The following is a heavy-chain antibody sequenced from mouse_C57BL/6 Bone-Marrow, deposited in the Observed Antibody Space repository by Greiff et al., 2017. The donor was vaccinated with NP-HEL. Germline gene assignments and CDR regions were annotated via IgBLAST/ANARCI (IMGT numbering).Heavy chain of an antibody. D-gene: IGHD1-1*01. CDR1: GFSLSTFGMG. CDR2: IWWDDDK. J-gene: IGHJ3*01. Sequence: QVTLKESGPGILQPSQTLSLTCSFSGFSLSTFGMGVGWIRQPSGKGLEWLAHIWWDDDKYYNPALKSRLTISKDTSKNQVFLKIANVDTADTATYYCAQFITTVVESSFAYWGQGTLVTVSA. CDR3: AQFITTVVESSFAY. V-gene: IGHV8-8*01.